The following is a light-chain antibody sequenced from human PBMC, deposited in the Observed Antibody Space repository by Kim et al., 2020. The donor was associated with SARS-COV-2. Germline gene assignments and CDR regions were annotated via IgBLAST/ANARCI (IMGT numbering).Light chain of an antibody. J-gene: IGLJ3*02. Sequence: SYELTQPPSVSVSPGQTASITCSGDKLGDKYACWYQQKPGQSPVLVIYQDSKRPSGIPERFSGSNSGNTATLTNSGTQAMDEADYYRQAWDSSTWVFGGG. V-gene: IGLV3-1*01. CDR2: QDS. CDR1: KLGDKY. CDR3: QAWDSSTWV.